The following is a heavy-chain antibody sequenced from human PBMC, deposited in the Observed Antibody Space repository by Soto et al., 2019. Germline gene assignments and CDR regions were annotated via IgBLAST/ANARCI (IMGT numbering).Heavy chain of an antibody. CDR2: IVVGSGNT. CDR1: GFTFTSSA. V-gene: IGHV1-58*01. CDR3: AADSKEGDAFDI. J-gene: IGHJ3*02. Sequence: SVKVSCKASGFTFTSSAVQWVRQARGQRLEWIGWIVVGSGNTNYAQKCQERVTITRDMSTSTAYMELSSLRSEDTAVYYCAADSKEGDAFDIWGQGTMLTVSS.